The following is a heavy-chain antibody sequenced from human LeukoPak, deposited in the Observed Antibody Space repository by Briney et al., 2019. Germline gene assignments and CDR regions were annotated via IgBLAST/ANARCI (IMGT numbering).Heavy chain of an antibody. CDR2: IKKDGSEK. CDR3: ARGGWGSGFDAFDI. Sequence: PAGSLRLSCEASGFTFSSYWMSWVRQAPGKGLEWVANIKKDGSEKYYVDSVKGRFTISRDNAKNSLYLQMNSLRAEDAAVYYCARGGWGSGFDAFDIWGQGTMVTVSS. V-gene: IGHV3-7*01. CDR1: GFTFSSYW. J-gene: IGHJ3*02. D-gene: IGHD3-16*01.